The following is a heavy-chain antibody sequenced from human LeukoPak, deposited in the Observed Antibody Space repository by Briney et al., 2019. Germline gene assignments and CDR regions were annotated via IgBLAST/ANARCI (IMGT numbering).Heavy chain of an antibody. CDR2: VSAYNGNT. D-gene: IGHD5-18*01. J-gene: IGHJ4*02. Sequence: ASVKVSCKASGYTFTSYGISWVRQAPGQGLEWMGWVSAYNGNTNYAQKLQGRVTMTTDTSTSTAYMELRSLRSDNTAVYYCATEIRGYSAYFDYWGQGTLVTVSS. CDR1: GYTFTSYG. V-gene: IGHV1-18*01. CDR3: ATEIRGYSAYFDY.